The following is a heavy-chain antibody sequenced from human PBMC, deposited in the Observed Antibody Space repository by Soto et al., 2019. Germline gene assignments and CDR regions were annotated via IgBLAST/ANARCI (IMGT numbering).Heavy chain of an antibody. J-gene: IGHJ4*02. V-gene: IGHV3-74*01. Sequence: GGSLRLSCAASGFTFNRYPLYWVRQAAGKGLVWVSRINSDGSGFYADSVKGRFTISRDNAKDTLYLQMNSLRVEDTAVYFCVRENGGYGGQETRVTFPS. D-gene: IGHD3-16*01. CDR1: GFTFNRYP. CDR2: INSDGSG. CDR3: VRENGGY.